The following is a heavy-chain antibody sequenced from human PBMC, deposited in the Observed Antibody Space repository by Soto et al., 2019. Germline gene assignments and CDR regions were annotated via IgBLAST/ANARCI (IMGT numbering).Heavy chain of an antibody. CDR2: IYSGGST. V-gene: IGHV3-66*01. Sequence: GSLRLSCAASGFTVSSNYMSWVRQAPGKGLEWVSVIYSGGSTYYADSVKGRFTISRDNSKNTLYLQMNSLRAEDTAVYYCARVYYDYIWGSPPGAFDIWGQGTMVTVSS. D-gene: IGHD3-16*01. CDR3: ARVYYDYIWGSPPGAFDI. J-gene: IGHJ3*02. CDR1: GFTVSSNY.